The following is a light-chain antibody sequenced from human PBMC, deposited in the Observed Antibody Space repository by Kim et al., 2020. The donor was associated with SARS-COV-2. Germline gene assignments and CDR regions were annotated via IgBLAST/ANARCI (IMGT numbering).Light chain of an antibody. V-gene: IGLV4-60*03. CDR1: SGHSSYI. CDR2: LEGSGSY. CDR3: ETWDSNTRV. Sequence: QPVLTQSSSASASLGPSAKLTCTRSSGHSSYIIAWHQQQPGKAPRYLMKLEGSGSYNKGSGVPDRFSGSSSGADRYITISNLRSEDEADYYCETWDSNTRVFGTGTKVTVL. J-gene: IGLJ1*01.